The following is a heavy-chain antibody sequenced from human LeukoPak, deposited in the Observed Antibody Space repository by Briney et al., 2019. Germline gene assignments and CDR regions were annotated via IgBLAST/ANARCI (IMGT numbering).Heavy chain of an antibody. CDR1: EFAFSNYW. J-gene: IGHJ4*02. V-gene: IGHV3-74*01. CDR2: INSDGSSI. CDR3: TRGENWFDY. Sequence: GGSLRLSCAASEFAFSNYWMNWVRQAPGKGLEWVSRINSDGSSISYADSVKGRFTISRDNAKNTLYLQMNSLRPEDTAVYYCTRGENWFDYWGRGTLVTVSS. D-gene: IGHD1-1*01.